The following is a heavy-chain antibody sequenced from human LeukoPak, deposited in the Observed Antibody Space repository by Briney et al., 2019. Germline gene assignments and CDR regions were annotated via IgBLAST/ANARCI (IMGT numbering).Heavy chain of an antibody. V-gene: IGHV1-3*03. CDR1: GYTFTSYA. Sequence: GASVKVSCKASGYTFTSYAMHWVRQAPGQRLEWMGWINAGNGNTKYSQEFQGRVTITRDTSASTAYMELSSLRSEDMAVHYCARDGDRYSSGYSPYYFDYWGQGTLVTVSS. CDR3: ARDGDRYSSGYSPYYFDY. CDR2: INAGNGNT. D-gene: IGHD3-22*01. J-gene: IGHJ4*02.